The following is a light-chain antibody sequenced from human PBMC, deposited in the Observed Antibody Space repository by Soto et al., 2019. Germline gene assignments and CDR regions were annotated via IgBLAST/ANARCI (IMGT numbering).Light chain of an antibody. V-gene: IGKV1-9*01. Sequence: DIQLTQSPSFLSASVGDRVTITCRASQDIINYLAWYQQKLGKAPKFLIYATSTVQSGVPSRFSGSGSGTEFTLTISCLQSEDFATYYCQQYYSYPFTFGPGTKVDIK. CDR1: QDIINY. J-gene: IGKJ3*01. CDR2: ATS. CDR3: QQYYSYPFT.